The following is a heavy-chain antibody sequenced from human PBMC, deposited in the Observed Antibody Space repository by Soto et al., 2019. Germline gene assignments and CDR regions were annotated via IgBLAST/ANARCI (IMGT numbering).Heavy chain of an antibody. CDR1: GFTFRSYW. CDR3: ASVILYGEHNWFDP. CDR2: INSDGSST. D-gene: IGHD4-17*01. V-gene: IGHV3-74*01. Sequence: GGALRLSFSASGFTFRSYWVHWVRPAPGKGLVWVSRINSDGSSTSYADSVKGRFTISRDNAKNTLYLQMNSLRAEDTAVYYCASVILYGEHNWFDPWGQGTLVTVSS. J-gene: IGHJ5*02.